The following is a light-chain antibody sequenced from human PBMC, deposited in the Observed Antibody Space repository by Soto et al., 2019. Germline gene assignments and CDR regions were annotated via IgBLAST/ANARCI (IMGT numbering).Light chain of an antibody. V-gene: IGKV3-11*01. J-gene: IGKJ1*01. CDR1: QSVSSY. CDR3: QQRSNWPRT. CDR2: DAS. Sequence: EVVMTNSPATLSVSPGERATLYFRASQSVSSYLAWYQQKPGQAPRLLIYDASNRATGIPARFSGSGSGTDFTLTISSLEPEDFALYYCQQRSNWPRTFGQGTKVDI.